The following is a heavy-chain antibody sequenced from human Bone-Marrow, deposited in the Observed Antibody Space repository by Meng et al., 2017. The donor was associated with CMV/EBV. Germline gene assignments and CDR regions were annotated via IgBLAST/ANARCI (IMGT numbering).Heavy chain of an antibody. J-gene: IGHJ6*02. CDR1: GFTFSSYS. Sequence: GESLKISCAASGFTFSSYSMNWVRQAPGKGLEWVSTISGGGITIYYADSVKGRFTISRDNSKNTLYLQMNSLRVEDTAVYYCAKCFNLGNYGSHLGLDVWGQGTTVTVSS. V-gene: IGHV3-23*01. CDR2: ISGGGITI. CDR3: AKCFNLGNYGSHLGLDV. D-gene: IGHD3-16*01.